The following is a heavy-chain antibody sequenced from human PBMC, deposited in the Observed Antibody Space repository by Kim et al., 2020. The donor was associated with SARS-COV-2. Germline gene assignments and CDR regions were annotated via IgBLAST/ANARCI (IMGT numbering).Heavy chain of an antibody. CDR1: GFTFGDYA. Sequence: GGSLRLSCTASGFTFGDYAMSWFRQAPGKGLEWVGFIRSKAYGGTTEYAASVKGRFTISRDDSKSIAYLQMNSLKTEDTAVYYCTRPMVRGVITPDYWGQGTLVTVSS. CDR3: TRPMVRGVITPDY. D-gene: IGHD3-10*01. V-gene: IGHV3-49*03. CDR2: IRSKAYGGTT. J-gene: IGHJ4*02.